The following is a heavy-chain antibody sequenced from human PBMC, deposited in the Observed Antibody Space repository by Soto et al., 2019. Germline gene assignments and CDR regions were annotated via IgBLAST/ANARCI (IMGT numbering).Heavy chain of an antibody. J-gene: IGHJ5*02. D-gene: IGHD2-15*01. CDR2: IKQDGSER. V-gene: IGHV3-7*04. CDR3: ARGGGTLLS. Sequence: EVQLVESGGGLVQPGGSLRLSCAASGFTLSSHWMSWVRQAPGKGLECVANIKQDGSERYYVDSVKGRFTFSRDNAKNSLSLQMNSVRAEDTAVYYCARGGGTLLSWGQGTLVTVSS. CDR1: GFTLSSHW.